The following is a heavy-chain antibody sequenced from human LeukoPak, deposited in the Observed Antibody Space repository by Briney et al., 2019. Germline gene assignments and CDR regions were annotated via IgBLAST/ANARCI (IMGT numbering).Heavy chain of an antibody. D-gene: IGHD3-22*01. CDR3: AKGRYYYDSSGYRLLEY. J-gene: IGHJ4*02. CDR2: ISGSGGST. V-gene: IGHV3-23*01. Sequence: GGSLRLSCVASGFTFSNAWMNWVRQAPGKGLEWVSAISGSGGSTYYADSVKGRFTISRGNSKNTLYLQMNSLRAEDTAVYYCAKGRYYYDSSGYRLLEYWGQGTLVTVSS. CDR1: GFTFSNAW.